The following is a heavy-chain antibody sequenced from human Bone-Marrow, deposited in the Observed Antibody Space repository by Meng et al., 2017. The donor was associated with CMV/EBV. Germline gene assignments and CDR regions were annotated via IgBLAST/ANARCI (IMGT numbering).Heavy chain of an antibody. CDR3: ASRSLDYGDYVHFDY. Sequence: SGGTFSSYAISWVRQAPGQGLEWMGGIIPILGTANYAQKFQGRVTITTDESTSTAYMELSSLRSEDTAVYYCASRSLDYGDYVHFDYWGQGTLVTVSS. V-gene: IGHV1-69*05. CDR1: GGTFSSYA. J-gene: IGHJ4*02. D-gene: IGHD4-17*01. CDR2: IIPILGTA.